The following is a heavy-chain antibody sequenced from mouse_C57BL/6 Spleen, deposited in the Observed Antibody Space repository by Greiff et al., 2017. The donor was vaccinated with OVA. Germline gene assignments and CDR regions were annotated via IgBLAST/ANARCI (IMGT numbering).Heavy chain of an antibody. CDR3: AKEMTTFAMDY. CDR1: GFTFSDYY. V-gene: IGHV5-16*01. J-gene: IGHJ4*01. Sequence: EVMLVESEGGLVQPGSSMKLSCTASGFTFSDYYMAWVRQVPEKGLEWVANINYDGSSTYYLDTLKSRFIISRDNTKNILYLQMSRLKSEDTDTCYSAKEMTTFAMDYWGQGTSVTVSS. CDR2: INYDGSST. D-gene: IGHD2-13*01.